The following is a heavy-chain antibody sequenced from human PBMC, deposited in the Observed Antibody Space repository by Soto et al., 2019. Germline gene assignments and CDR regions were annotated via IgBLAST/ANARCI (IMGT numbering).Heavy chain of an antibody. CDR3: AKGFYVRPATTRLDY. CDR1: GLTFSNYA. V-gene: IGHV3-23*01. J-gene: IGHJ4*02. Sequence: GGSLRLSCAASGLTFSNYAMSWVRQAPGKGLEWVSAITGRGAGTYYADSMKGRFTISRDNSKNTLYLQVNSLRAEDTAVYYCAKGFYVRPATTRLDYRGQGTLVTGSS. D-gene: IGHD2-2*01. CDR2: ITGRGAGT.